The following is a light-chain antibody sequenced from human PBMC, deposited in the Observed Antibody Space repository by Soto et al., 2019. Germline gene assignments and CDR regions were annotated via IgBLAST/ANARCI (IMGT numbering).Light chain of an antibody. CDR3: SSYAGSNNWGV. J-gene: IGLJ3*02. Sequence: QAVVTQPPSASGSPGQSVTISCTGTSSDVGDYNYVSWYQQHPGKAPKLIIYEVSKRPSGVPDRFSGSKSGNTASLTVSGLQAEDEADYYCSSYAGSNNWGVFGGGTQLTVL. CDR2: EVS. V-gene: IGLV2-8*01. CDR1: SSDVGDYNY.